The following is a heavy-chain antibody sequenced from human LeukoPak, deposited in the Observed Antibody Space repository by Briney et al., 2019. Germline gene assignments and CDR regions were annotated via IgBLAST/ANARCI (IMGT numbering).Heavy chain of an antibody. D-gene: IGHD3-16*01. CDR2: IYCSDNT. CDR1: VFIFSRND. Sequence: PGGPLSLPCAASVFIFSRNDMSWVRRAPGKALAGVYVIYCSDNTYYIDSVKGRFTISRDNSKNTLYLQMNSLRAEDTAVYYCAGRRVLDASFDYWGQGTLVTVSS. CDR3: AGRRVLDASFDY. V-gene: IGHV3-66*02. J-gene: IGHJ4*02.